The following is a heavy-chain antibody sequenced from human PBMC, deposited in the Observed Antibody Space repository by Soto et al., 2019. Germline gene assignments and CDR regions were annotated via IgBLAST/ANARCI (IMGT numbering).Heavy chain of an antibody. CDR2: VYYNGFT. CDR1: GGSITSSNYY. Sequence: PSETLSLTCTVSGGSITSSNYYWGWIRQPPGKGLQWIGNVYYNGFTYYNPSLKSRVTISRDNAKNSLFLQMNSLRDEDTAVYYCAREGYERGLNWFDPWGQGTLVTVSS. V-gene: IGHV4-39*02. D-gene: IGHD2-2*01. CDR3: AREGYERGLNWFDP. J-gene: IGHJ5*02.